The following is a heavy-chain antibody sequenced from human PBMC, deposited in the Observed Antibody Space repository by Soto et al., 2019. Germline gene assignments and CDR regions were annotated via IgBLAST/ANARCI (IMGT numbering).Heavy chain of an antibody. CDR2: IIYSGSST. J-gene: IGHJ6*02. Sequence: PGGALRVSSPASAVTFSTCAMVCVRQAPAKRLEWGSNIIYSGSSTYYADSVQGRFTISRDNSKSTLYLQMNNLRTEDTALYFCAKGRTSSSYFGVDVWR. V-gene: IGHV3-23*01. CDR3: AKGRTSSSYFGVDV. CDR1: AVTFSTCA.